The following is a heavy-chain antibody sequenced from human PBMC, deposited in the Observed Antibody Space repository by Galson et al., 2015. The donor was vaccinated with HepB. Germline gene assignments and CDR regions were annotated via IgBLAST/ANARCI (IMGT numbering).Heavy chain of an antibody. D-gene: IGHD2/OR15-2a*01. J-gene: IGHJ3*01. Sequence: SLRLSCAASGFNFSAYGMHWVRQTPGKGLEWVAGMSNSGTFIRYADSMEGRFTISRDNSKNILYLQMNSLRAENTAIYYCARDDEVADPFSHGFDLWGQGTTVAVSS. V-gene: IGHV3-33*01. CDR1: GFNFSAYG. CDR3: ARDDEVADPFSHGFDL. CDR2: MSNSGTFI.